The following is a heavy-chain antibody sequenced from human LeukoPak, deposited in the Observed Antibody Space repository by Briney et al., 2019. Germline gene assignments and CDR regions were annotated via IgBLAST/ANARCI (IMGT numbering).Heavy chain of an antibody. CDR2: ISRTGNIV. D-gene: IGHD2-21*02. CDR1: GFTFSNYS. V-gene: IGHV3-48*02. CDR3: ANLTH. J-gene: IGHJ1*01. Sequence: GRSLRLSCVATGFTFSNYSMHWVRQAPGKGREWVSYISRTGNIVYYADSVKGRFTISRDNAKDSLFLQMDSPRDEDTAVYYCANLTHWGQGILVTVSS.